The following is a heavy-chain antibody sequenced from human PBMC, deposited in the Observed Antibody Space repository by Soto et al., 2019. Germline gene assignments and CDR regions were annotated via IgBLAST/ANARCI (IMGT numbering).Heavy chain of an antibody. CDR2: IWYDGSNK. CDR3: ARDQQWLVRFYFDF. D-gene: IGHD6-19*01. Sequence: GGSLRLSCAASGFTFSSYGMHWVRQAPGKGLEWGAVIWYDGSNKYYADSVKGRFTISRDNSKNTLYLQMNSLRAEDTAVYYCARDQQWLVRFYFDFWGQGTLVTVSS. V-gene: IGHV3-33*01. J-gene: IGHJ4*02. CDR1: GFTFSSYG.